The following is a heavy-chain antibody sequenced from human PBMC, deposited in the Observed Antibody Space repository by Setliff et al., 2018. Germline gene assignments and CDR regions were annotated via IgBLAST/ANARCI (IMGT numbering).Heavy chain of an antibody. V-gene: IGHV3-7*01. J-gene: IGHJ4*02. Sequence: PGGSLRLSCAASGFTFSSYSMNWVRQAPGKGLEWVANIKQDGSEKYYLDSVKGRFTISRDNAKNSLYLQLNSLTAEDTAVYYCARDGGEYWGQGTLVTVSS. D-gene: IGHD3-16*01. CDR2: IKQDGSEK. CDR3: ARDGGEY. CDR1: GFTFSSYS.